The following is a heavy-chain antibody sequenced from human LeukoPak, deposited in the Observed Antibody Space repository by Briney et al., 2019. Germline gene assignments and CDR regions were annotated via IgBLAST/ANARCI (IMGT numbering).Heavy chain of an antibody. D-gene: IGHD6-6*01. Sequence: SETLSLTCTVSGGSISSITYYWGWIRQPPGKGLEWVGHMYYRGNTFYNPSLKSRVTISVDTSKNQFSLKLGSVTAADTAVYYCARATRAARHFDYWGQGTLVTVSS. V-gene: IGHV4-39*07. CDR3: ARATRAARHFDY. J-gene: IGHJ4*02. CDR1: GGSISSITYY. CDR2: MYYRGNT.